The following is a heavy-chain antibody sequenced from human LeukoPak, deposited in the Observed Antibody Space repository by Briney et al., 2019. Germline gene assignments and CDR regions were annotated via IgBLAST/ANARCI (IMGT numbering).Heavy chain of an antibody. D-gene: IGHD4-17*01. V-gene: IGHV3-23*01. CDR1: GFTFSSYA. CDR2: ISGSGGST. J-gene: IGHJ3*02. CDR3: AKAGGDYEDGDAFDI. Sequence: HSGGSLRLSCAASGFTFSSYAMSWVRQAPGKGLEWVSAISGSGGSTYYADSVKGRFTISRDNSKNTLYLQMNSLRAEDTAVYYCAKAGGDYEDGDAFDIWGQGTMVTVSS.